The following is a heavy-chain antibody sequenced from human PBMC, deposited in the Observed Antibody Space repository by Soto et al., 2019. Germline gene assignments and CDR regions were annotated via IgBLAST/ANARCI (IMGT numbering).Heavy chain of an antibody. CDR2: IYHSGST. CDR3: SQRNYYYYYGMDV. CDR1: GGSISSSNW. Sequence: QVQLQESGPGLVKPSGTLSLTCAVSGGSISSSNWWSWVRQPPGKGLEWIGEIYHSGSTNYNPSLKSRVTISVDKSQNQFSLKLSSVTAADTAVYYCSQRNYYYYYGMDVWGQGTTVTVSS. V-gene: IGHV4-4*02. J-gene: IGHJ6*02.